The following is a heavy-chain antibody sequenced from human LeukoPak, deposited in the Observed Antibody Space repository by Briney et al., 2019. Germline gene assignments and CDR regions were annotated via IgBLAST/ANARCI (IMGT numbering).Heavy chain of an antibody. V-gene: IGHV3-48*01. CDR1: GFTFRTYS. Sequence: PGGSLRLSCAASGFTFRTYSMNWVRQAPGKGLEWVSYISSSSSTIYYADSVKGRFTISRDNSKNTLYLQMNSLRAEDTAVYYCTRIPSSTSSWYYFDYWGQGTLVTVSS. CDR2: ISSSSSTI. J-gene: IGHJ4*02. CDR3: TRIPSSTSSWYYFDY. D-gene: IGHD6-13*01.